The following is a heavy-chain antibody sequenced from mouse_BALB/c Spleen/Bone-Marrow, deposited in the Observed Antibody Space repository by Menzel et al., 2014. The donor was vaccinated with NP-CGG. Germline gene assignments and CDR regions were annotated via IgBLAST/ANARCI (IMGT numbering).Heavy chain of an antibody. CDR1: DYTFTSYW. CDR3: ARYWVAY. J-gene: IGHJ3*01. CDR2: IYPRTAYT. V-gene: IGHV1-7*01. Sequence: QVQLQQSGAELAKPGASVKMSCKVSDYTFTSYWIHWVKQRPGQGLEWIGYIYPRTAYTEYSQKFKVKATLTADKSSSTAYMLLSGVTAVDSCVSYCARYWVAYWGQGTLVTVSA.